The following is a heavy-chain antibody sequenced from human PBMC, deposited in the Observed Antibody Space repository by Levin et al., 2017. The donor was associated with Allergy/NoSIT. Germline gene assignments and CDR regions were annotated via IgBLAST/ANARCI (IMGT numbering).Heavy chain of an antibody. V-gene: IGHV4-59*11. Sequence: SETLSLTCIVSGGSISGHHWSWIRQTPGKGLEWIGHIHDSGTTKYNPSLKGRITISIDTYKNQFSLKVTSVIAADTAFDYCWRDGTIKNPDGGVWYDGVDVWGQGTTVSVSS. CDR1: GGSISGHH. J-gene: IGHJ6*02. CDR2: IHDSGTT. D-gene: IGHD1-14*01. CDR3: WRDGTIKNPDGGVWYDGVDV.